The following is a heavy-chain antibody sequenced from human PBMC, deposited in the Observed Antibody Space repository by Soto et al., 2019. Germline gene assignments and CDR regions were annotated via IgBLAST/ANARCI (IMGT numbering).Heavy chain of an antibody. J-gene: IGHJ6*03. Sequence: QVQLVQSGAEVKKPGASVKVSCKASGYTFTSYDINWVRQATGQGLEWMGWMNPNSGNTGYAQKFQGRVTMTRNTSGNTDYRELSSLRSEATAVYYCARGPVGYGSNTRRCYYYYMVVWGKGTTVTVP. V-gene: IGHV1-8*01. D-gene: IGHD2-2*03. CDR2: MNPNSGNT. CDR3: ARGPVGYGSNTRRCYYYYMVV. CDR1: GYTFTSYD.